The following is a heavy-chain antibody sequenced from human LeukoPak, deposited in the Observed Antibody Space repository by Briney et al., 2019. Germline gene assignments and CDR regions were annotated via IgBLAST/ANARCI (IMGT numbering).Heavy chain of an antibody. CDR3: AKDRDPYEQRAVDY. J-gene: IGHJ4*02. CDR1: GFPFSSYW. D-gene: IGHD1/OR15-1a*01. V-gene: IGHV3-7*01. Sequence: HAGGSLRPSCVASGFPFSSYWMTWVRQAPGKGLEWVANIKQDGSKKSYVDSVKGRFTISRDNSKNTLYLQMNSLRAEDTAVYYCAKDRDPYEQRAVDYWGQGTLVTVSS. CDR2: IKQDGSKK.